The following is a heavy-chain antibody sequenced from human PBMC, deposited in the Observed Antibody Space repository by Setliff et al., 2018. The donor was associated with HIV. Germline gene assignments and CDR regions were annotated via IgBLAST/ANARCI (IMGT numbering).Heavy chain of an antibody. V-gene: IGHV5-51*01. CDR1: GYNFANYW. J-gene: IGHJ3*01. CDR3: VRQPSGFLNPKDSFDF. Sequence: GESLKISCKASGYNFANYWIGWVRQRPGKGLEWMGIIYPGDSDTKYSPSFQGQVSISADKSTSTAFLQWISLKASDTATYYCVRQPSGFLNPKDSFDFWGQGTRVTVSS. CDR2: IYPGDSDT.